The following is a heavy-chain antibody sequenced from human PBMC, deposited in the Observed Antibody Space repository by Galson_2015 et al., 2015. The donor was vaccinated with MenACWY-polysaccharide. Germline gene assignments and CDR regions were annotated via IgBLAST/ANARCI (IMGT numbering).Heavy chain of an antibody. CDR3: ARDPELLSNFDY. D-gene: IGHD1-7*01. Sequence: ETLSLTCAVYGGSFSGYYWSWIRQPPGKGLEWIGEINHSGSTNYNPSLKSRVTISVDTSKNQFSLKLSSVTAADTAVYYCARDPELLSNFDYWGQGTLVTVSS. J-gene: IGHJ4*02. CDR1: GGSFSGYY. V-gene: IGHV4-34*01. CDR2: INHSGST.